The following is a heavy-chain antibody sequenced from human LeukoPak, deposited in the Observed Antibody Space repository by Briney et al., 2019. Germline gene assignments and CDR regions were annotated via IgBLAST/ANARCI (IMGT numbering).Heavy chain of an antibody. J-gene: IGHJ4*02. CDR1: GFTFSSYA. CDR2: ISHSSGST. D-gene: IGHD3-22*01. V-gene: IGHV3-23*01. Sequence: GGSLRLSCAASGFTFSSYAMSWVRQAPRKGLEWVSGISHSSGSTYYADSVKGRFTISRDNSKNTLYLQMNSLRAEDTAVYYCAKDSQPHYYDSSGYYYYFDYWGQGTLVTVSS. CDR3: AKDSQPHYYDSSGYYYYFDY.